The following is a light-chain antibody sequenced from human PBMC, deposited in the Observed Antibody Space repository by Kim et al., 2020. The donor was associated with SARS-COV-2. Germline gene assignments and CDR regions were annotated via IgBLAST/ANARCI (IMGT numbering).Light chain of an antibody. CDR3: QQYYNWPRT. J-gene: IGKJ1*01. CDR2: GAS. CDR1: QYISSN. Sequence: ERGRRKAPATRAGTTEERVTRSCRASQYISSNLAWYQHKPGQAPRLLIHGASTRATGIPARFSGSGSGTDFTLTISSLQSEDFAVYYCQQYYNWPRTFGQGTKVDIK. V-gene: IGKV3D-15*01.